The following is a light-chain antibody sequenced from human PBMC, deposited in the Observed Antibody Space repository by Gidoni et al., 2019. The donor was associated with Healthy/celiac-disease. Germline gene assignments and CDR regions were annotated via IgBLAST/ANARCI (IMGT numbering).Light chain of an antibody. CDR3: QQYDNLRLT. Sequence: DIQMTQSPSSLSASVGDRVTITCQASQDISNYLTWYQQKPGKAPKLLIYDASNLETGVPSRFSGSGSGTDFTFTISSLQPEDIATYYCQQYDNLRLTFXGXTKVEIK. CDR1: QDISNY. V-gene: IGKV1-33*01. J-gene: IGKJ4*01. CDR2: DAS.